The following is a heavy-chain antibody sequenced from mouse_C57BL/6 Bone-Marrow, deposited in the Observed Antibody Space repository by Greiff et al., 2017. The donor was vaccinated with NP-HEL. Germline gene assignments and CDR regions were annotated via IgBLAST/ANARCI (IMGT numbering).Heavy chain of an antibody. V-gene: IGHV1-80*01. CDR2: IYPGDGDT. D-gene: IGHD1-1*01. CDR1: GYAFSSYW. CDR3: ARDYGSSYYFDY. Sequence: QVQLQQSGAELVKPGASVKISCKASGYAFSSYWMNWVKQRPGKGLEWIGQIYPGDGDTNYNGKFKGKATLTADKSSSTAYMQLCSLTSEDSAVYFCARDYGSSYYFDYWGQGTTLTVSS. J-gene: IGHJ2*01.